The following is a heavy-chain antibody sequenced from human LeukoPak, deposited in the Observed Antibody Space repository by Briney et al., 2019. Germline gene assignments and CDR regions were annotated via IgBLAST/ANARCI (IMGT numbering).Heavy chain of an antibody. Sequence: GGSPRLSCAASGFTFTNAWMTWVRQAPGKGLEGLARIKSKTDGGTTDYAAPVKGRFTISRDDSKNTLSLQMNSLKTEDTAVYYCTTGGGLITTPAYWGQGTLVTVSS. CDR1: GFTFTNAW. J-gene: IGHJ4*02. CDR2: IKSKTDGGTT. V-gene: IGHV3-15*01. D-gene: IGHD3-22*01. CDR3: TTGGGLITTPAY.